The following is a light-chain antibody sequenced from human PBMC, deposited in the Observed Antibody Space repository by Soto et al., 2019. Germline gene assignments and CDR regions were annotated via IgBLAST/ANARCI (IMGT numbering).Light chain of an antibody. V-gene: IGLV1-44*01. J-gene: IGLJ2*01. CDR2: NSD. CDR3: TSWDDSLNGRV. Sequence: QSVLTQPPSASGTPGQRVTISCSGSSSNIGSNVVIWYHQLPGTAPKLVIYNSDQRPSGVPDRFSGSQSGTSASLAISGLQSEDEADYYCTSWDDSLNGRVFGGGTKLTVL. CDR1: SSNIGSNV.